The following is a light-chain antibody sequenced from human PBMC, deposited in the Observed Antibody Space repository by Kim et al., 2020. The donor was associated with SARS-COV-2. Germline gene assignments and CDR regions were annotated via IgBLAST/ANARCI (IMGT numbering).Light chain of an antibody. J-gene: IGKJ4*01. CDR2: DAS. CDR3: QQSHTAPLLT. Sequence: DIQMTQSPSSLAASVGDRVTITCRASQSINAYFNWYQQKPGKAPKLLIYDASTLQSGVPSRFSGSGSGTDFTLTIISLQTEDFATYYCQQSHTAPLLTFGGGTKVDIK. V-gene: IGKV1-39*01. CDR1: QSINAY.